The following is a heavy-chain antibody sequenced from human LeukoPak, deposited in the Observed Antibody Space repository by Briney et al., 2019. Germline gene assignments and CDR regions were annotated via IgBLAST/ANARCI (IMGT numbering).Heavy chain of an antibody. CDR1: GFTFSSYA. J-gene: IGHJ4*02. CDR2: MSYDGSNK. Sequence: GGSLRLSCAASGFTFSSYAMHWVRQAPGKGLEWVAVMSYDGSNKYYADSVKGRFTISRDNSKNTLYLQMNSLRAEDTAVYYCASSPGTDGSYSYWGQGTLVTVSS. D-gene: IGHD1-26*01. V-gene: IGHV3-30*04. CDR3: ASSPGTDGSYSY.